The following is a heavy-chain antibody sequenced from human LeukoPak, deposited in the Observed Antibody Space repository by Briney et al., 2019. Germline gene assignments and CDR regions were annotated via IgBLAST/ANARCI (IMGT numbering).Heavy chain of an antibody. D-gene: IGHD5-18*01. CDR3: ARDLSGIAGYTYGRGIDY. CDR1: GFTFSSHW. CDR2: IKKDGSEK. Sequence: GGSLRLSCAASGFTFSSHWMSWVRQAPGKGLERVANIKKDGSEKYYVDAVKGRFTISRDNAKTSLYLQMNSLRAEDTAVYYCARDLSGIAGYTYGRGIDYWGQGTLVTVSS. V-gene: IGHV3-7*01. J-gene: IGHJ4*02.